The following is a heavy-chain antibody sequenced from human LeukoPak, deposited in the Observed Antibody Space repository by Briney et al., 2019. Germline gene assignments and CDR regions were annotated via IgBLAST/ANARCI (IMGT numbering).Heavy chain of an antibody. V-gene: IGHV4-31*03. CDR2: IYYSGST. J-gene: IGHJ4*02. CDR1: GGSISSGGYY. CDR3: ARSLRRGGDVGELDY. Sequence: PSQTLSLTCTVSGGSISSGGYYWSWIRQHPGKGLEWIGYIYYSGSTYYNPSLKSRVTISVDTSKNQFSLKLSSVTAADTAVYYCARSLRRGGDVGELDYWGQGTLVTVSS. D-gene: IGHD2-21*02.